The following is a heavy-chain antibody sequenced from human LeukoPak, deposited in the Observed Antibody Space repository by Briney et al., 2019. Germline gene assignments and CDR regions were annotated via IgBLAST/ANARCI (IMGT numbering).Heavy chain of an antibody. V-gene: IGHV3-21*01. Sequence: NPGGSLGLSCAASGFTFSSYSMNWVRQAPGKGLEWVSSISSSSSYIYYADSVKGRFTISRDNAKNSLYLQTNSLRAEDTAVYYCATEDGMYPWGFDPWGQGTLVTVSS. CDR2: ISSSSSYI. CDR3: ATEDGMYPWGFDP. CDR1: GFTFSSYS. D-gene: IGHD2-2*01. J-gene: IGHJ5*02.